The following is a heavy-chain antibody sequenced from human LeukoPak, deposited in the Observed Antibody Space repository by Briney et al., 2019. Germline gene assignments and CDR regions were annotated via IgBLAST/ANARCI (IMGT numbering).Heavy chain of an antibody. J-gene: IGHJ4*02. CDR1: GFTFTDPY. CDR2: IGPHSTFT. CDR3: VREGEGPLSKDFDY. D-gene: IGHD2/OR15-2a*01. V-gene: IGHV1-2*02. Sequence: GASVKVSCKSSGFTFTDPYIHWVRQGPGQGLEWMGYIGPHSTFTSSPQELQGRVTMPRDASMSTAYMELTRLTSDDTAVYYCVREGEGPLSKDFDYWGQGTLVTVSS.